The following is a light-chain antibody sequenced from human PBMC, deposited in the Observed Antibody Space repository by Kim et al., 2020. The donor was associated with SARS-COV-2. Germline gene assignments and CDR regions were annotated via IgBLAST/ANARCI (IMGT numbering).Light chain of an antibody. J-gene: IGLJ7*01. Sequence: GQRVTISCSGTSSNIGSNYVCWYKQIPGTAPKHLIYWNNQGPSGVPDRFSGSKSGTSASLAISGLRSADEADYYCTAWDDNLGGAVFGGGTQLTVL. CDR1: SSNIGSNY. CDR2: WNN. V-gene: IGLV1-47*01. CDR3: TAWDDNLGGAV.